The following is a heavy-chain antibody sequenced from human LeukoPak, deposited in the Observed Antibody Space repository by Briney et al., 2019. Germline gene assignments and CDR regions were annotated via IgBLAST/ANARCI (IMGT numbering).Heavy chain of an antibody. Sequence: PGGSLRLSCAASGSTFSDYYMSWIRQAPGKGLEWVSYISSSGSTIYYADSVKGRFTISRDNAKNSLYLQMNSLRAEDTAVYYCAILQLWPNDAFDIWGQGTMVTVSS. CDR2: ISSSGSTI. CDR1: GSTFSDYY. D-gene: IGHD5-18*01. V-gene: IGHV3-11*01. J-gene: IGHJ3*02. CDR3: AILQLWPNDAFDI.